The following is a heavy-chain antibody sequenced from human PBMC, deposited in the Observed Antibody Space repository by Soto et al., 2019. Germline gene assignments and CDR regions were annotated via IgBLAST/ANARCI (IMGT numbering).Heavy chain of an antibody. V-gene: IGHV1-8*01. D-gene: IGHD6-13*01. CDR1: GYRFTSYD. CDR3: ARAPAAGPQYYYYYYGMDV. J-gene: IGHJ6*02. CDR2: MNPNSGNT. Sequence: PVKVSCKASGYRFTSYDISCVRQATGQGLEWMGWMNPNSGNTGYAQKFQGRVTMTRNTSISTAYMELSSLRSEDTAVYYCARAPAAGPQYYYYYYGMDVWGQGTTVPVSS.